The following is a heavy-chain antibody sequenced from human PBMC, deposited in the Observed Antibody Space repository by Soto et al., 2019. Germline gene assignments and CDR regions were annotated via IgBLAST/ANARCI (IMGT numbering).Heavy chain of an antibody. J-gene: IGHJ4*02. CDR2: IIPFFGTA. CDR3: ARTAPMDAGDKYYYDF. CDR1: GGTFSTFG. V-gene: IGHV1-69*01. D-gene: IGHD3-16*01. Sequence: QVQLVQSGAEVKKTGSSVKVSCKTSGGTFSTFGISWVRQAPGQGLEWMGGIIPFFGTAEYSQKFEARITSTADESTNTVYMYLRSLTSEATAIYYCARTAPMDAGDKYYYDFWGQGALVTVSS.